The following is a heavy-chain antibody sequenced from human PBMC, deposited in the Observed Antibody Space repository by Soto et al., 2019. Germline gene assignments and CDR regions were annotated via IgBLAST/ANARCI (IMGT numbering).Heavy chain of an antibody. CDR1: GYTFTSYY. J-gene: IGHJ6*02. D-gene: IGHD5-12*01. Sequence: QVQLVQSGAEVKKPGASVKVSCKASGYTFTSYYMHWVRQAPGQGLEWMGIINPSGGSTSYAQKFQGRVTMTRDTSTSTVYMELSSLRSEDTAVYYCASGTRDGYNFDYYYGMDVWGQGTTVTVSS. CDR3: ASGTRDGYNFDYYYGMDV. V-gene: IGHV1-46*01. CDR2: INPSGGST.